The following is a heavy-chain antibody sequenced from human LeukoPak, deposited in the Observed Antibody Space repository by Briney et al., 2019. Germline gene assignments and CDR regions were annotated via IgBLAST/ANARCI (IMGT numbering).Heavy chain of an antibody. CDR2: HSHSGSA. D-gene: IGHD5-24*01. Sequence: SETLSLTCTVSSGSISSSSYYWGWIRQPPGKGLEWIGTHSHSGSAYYNPSLRSRITMSLETSENQLSLKLYSVTAADTAIYYCARYQMGTMFAVWGQGTLVTISS. V-gene: IGHV4-39*07. CDR3: ARYQMGTMFAV. J-gene: IGHJ4*02. CDR1: SGSISSSSYY.